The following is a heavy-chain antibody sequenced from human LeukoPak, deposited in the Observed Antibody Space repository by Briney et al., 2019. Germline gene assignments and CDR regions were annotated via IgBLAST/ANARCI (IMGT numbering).Heavy chain of an antibody. D-gene: IGHD3-16*02. V-gene: IGHV3-23*01. J-gene: IGHJ4*02. CDR1: GFTFSNDW. CDR3: AKDRNWGSYRYPDY. CDR2: ISGSGGST. Sequence: GGSLRLSCVSSGFTFSNDWMTWVRQAPGKGLEWVSVISGSGGSTNYVDSVKGRFTISRDNSQNMVYLQMNSLRAEDTAIYYCAKDRNWGSYRYPDYWGQGTLVTVSS.